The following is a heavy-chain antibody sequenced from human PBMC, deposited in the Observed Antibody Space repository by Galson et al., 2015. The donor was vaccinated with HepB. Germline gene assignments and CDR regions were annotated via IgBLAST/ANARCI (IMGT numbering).Heavy chain of an antibody. CDR2: IDPSDSYT. J-gene: IGHJ2*01. Sequence: QSGAEVKKPGESLRISCKGSGYSFTSYWISWVRQMPGKGLEWMGRIDPSDSYTNYSPSFQGHVTISADKSISTAYLQWSSLKASDTAMYYCARHSGLDGWDDSSGYLQRYFDLWGRGTLVTVSS. V-gene: IGHV5-10-1*01. D-gene: IGHD3-22*01. CDR1: GYSFTSYW. CDR3: ARHSGLDGWDDSSGYLQRYFDL.